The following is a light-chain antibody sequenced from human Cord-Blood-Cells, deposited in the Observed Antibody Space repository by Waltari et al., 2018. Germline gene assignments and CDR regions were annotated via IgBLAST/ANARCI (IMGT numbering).Light chain of an antibody. CDR1: QSLLHSNGYNY. Sequence: DIVMTQSPLSLPVTSGEPASISCRPSQSLLHSNGYNYLDWYLQKKRQSPQLLIYLVSNRSSGGPDRISGSGSGTDVTLKISRVEAEDVGVYYCMQALQTPITFGQGTRLEIK. CDR3: MQALQTPIT. V-gene: IGKV2-28*01. J-gene: IGKJ5*01. CDR2: LVS.